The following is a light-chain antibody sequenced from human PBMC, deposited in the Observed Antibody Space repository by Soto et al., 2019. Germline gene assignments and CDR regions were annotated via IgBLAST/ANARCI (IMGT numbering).Light chain of an antibody. CDR1: QSVSSSY. V-gene: IGKV3-20*01. J-gene: IGKJ1*01. CDR3: QQYGNSRGT. CDR2: GAS. Sequence: DILMTQSPDSLAVSLGERATLSCRASQSVSSSYLACHQQKPGRAPRLLIYGASSRATGISDRFSGSGSGTDFTLTISGLEPEDFAVYYCQQYGNSRGTFGQGTKVDIK.